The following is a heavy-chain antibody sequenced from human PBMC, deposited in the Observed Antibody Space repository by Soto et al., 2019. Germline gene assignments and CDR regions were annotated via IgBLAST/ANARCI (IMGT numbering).Heavy chain of an antibody. CDR3: ARDKSSSSPYYGMDV. D-gene: IGHD6-6*01. CDR1: GFTFSSYA. Sequence: GGSLRLSCAASGFTFSSYAMHWVRQAPGKGLEWVAYISSNSSYKNYADSVKGRFTISRDNAKNSLYLQMNSLRAEDTAVYYCARDKSSSSPYYGMDVWGQGTTVTVSS. CDR2: ISSNSSYK. J-gene: IGHJ6*02. V-gene: IGHV3-21*05.